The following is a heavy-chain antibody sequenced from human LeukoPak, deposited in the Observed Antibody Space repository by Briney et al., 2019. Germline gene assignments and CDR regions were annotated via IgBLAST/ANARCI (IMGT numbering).Heavy chain of an antibody. CDR3: ASTARQYGSGSYYHYYYYMDV. CDR1: GGSISSYY. D-gene: IGHD3-10*01. Sequence: SETLSLTCTVSGGSISSYYWSWIRQPAGKGLEWIGRIYTSGSTNYNPSLKSRVTMSVDTSKNQFSLKLSSVTAADTAVYYCASTARQYGSGSYYHYYYYMDVWGKGTTVTVSS. CDR2: IYTSGST. V-gene: IGHV4-4*07. J-gene: IGHJ6*03.